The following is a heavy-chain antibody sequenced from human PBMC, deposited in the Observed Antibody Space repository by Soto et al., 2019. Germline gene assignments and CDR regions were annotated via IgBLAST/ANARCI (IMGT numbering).Heavy chain of an antibody. D-gene: IGHD3-3*01. CDR2: ISGGGTTI. CDR1: GFKFTDFY. CDR3: VRDRVLFKF. J-gene: IGHJ4*02. V-gene: IGHV3-11*01. Sequence: QVQLVESGGGLVKPGGSLRLSCTVSGFKFTDFYMTWIRQAPGKGLEWISFISGGGTTIHYAESVKGRFTISRDNAKDSLYLQMNSLTADDTAVYYCVRDRVLFKFWGQGTLVTVSS.